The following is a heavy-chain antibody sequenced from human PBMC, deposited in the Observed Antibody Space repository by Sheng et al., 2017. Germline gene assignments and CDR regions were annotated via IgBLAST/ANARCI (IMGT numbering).Heavy chain of an antibody. Sequence: EVHLVESGGGLVQPGTSLRLSCAASGFNFHDYAMHWVRQPPGKGLEWVSGISWSSGTINYADPVKGRFTISRDNAKNSLYLQMNSLRPEDTALYYCARAQADGYNQIDFWGQGTLVTVSS. CDR3: ARAQADGYNQIDF. D-gene: IGHD5-12*01. V-gene: IGHV3-9*01. CDR1: GFNFHDYA. CDR2: ISWSSGTI. J-gene: IGHJ4*02.